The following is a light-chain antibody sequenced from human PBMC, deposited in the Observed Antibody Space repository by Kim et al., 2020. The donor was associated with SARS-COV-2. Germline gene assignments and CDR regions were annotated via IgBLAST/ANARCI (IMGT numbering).Light chain of an antibody. J-gene: IGLJ2*01. CDR2: GKN. CDR3: NSRDSNDNVV. CDR1: SLRSYY. V-gene: IGLV3-19*01. Sequence: VALGQTVRSTCQGDSLRSYYATWYQQKRGQAPILVIYGKNNRPSGIPDRFSGSSSGNTASLTITGTQAGDEADYYCNSRDSNDNVVFGGGTQLTVL.